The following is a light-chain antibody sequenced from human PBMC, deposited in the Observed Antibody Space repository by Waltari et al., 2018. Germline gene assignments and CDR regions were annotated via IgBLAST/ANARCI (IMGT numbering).Light chain of an antibody. Sequence: QSILTQPPSVSGTPGQRVTISCSGSNSKIGGNSVNWYQQLPGTAPKLLIYNDNHGPSGVPDRFSASKSGTSATLAITGLQSEDEADYYCAVWDDSLGGVFGGGTKLTVL. CDR3: AVWDDSLGGV. CDR2: NDN. J-gene: IGLJ3*02. CDR1: NSKIGGNS. V-gene: IGLV1-44*01.